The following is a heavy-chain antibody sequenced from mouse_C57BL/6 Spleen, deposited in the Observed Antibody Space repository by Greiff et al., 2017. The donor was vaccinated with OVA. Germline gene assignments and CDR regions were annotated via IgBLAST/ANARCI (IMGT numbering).Heavy chain of an antibody. CDR1: GYTFTSYW. J-gene: IGHJ1*03. Sequence: QVQLQQPGAELVKPGASVKMSCKASGYTFTSYWITWVKQRPGQGLEWIGDIYPGSGSTNYNEKFKSKATLTVDTSSSTAYMQLSSLTSEDSAVYYCARLPLSYGSRGRLYFDVWGTGTTVTVSS. CDR3: ARLPLSYGSRGRLYFDV. CDR2: IYPGSGST. V-gene: IGHV1-55*01. D-gene: IGHD1-1*01.